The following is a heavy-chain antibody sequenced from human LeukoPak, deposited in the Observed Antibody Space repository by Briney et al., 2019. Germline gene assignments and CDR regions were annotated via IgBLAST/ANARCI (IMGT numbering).Heavy chain of an antibody. V-gene: IGHV3-30-3*01. CDR3: ARSRDSSSWYVFDY. D-gene: IGHD6-13*01. CDR1: GFTFSSYA. Sequence: PGGSLRLSCAASGFTFSSYAMHWVRQAPGKGLEWVAVISYDGSNKYYADSVKGRFTISRDNSKNTLYLQMNSLRAEDTAVYYCARSRDSSSWYVFDYWGQGTLVTVSS. CDR2: ISYDGSNK. J-gene: IGHJ4*02.